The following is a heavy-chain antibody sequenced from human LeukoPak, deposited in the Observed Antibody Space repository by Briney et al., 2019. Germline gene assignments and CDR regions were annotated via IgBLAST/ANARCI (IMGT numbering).Heavy chain of an antibody. CDR3: ARGGSQQNYYYSYMDV. Sequence: SETLSLTCTVSGGSISSYYWSWIRQPPGKGLEWIGSIYYSGSTYYNPSLKSRVTISVDTSKNQFSLKLSSVSAADTAVYYCARGGSQQNYYYSYMDVWGKGTTVTVSS. CDR1: GGSISSYY. CDR2: IYYSGST. D-gene: IGHD1-26*01. J-gene: IGHJ6*03. V-gene: IGHV4-59*12.